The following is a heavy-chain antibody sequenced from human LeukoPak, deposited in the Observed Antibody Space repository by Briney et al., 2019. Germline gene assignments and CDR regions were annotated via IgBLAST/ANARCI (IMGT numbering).Heavy chain of an antibody. Sequence: GGSLRLSCAASGFTFSDYYMSWIRQAPGKGLEWVSYISSSSSYTNYADSVKGRFTISRDKAKNSLYLQMNSLRAEDTAVYYCVRDLYGSGSYSNYYYGMDVWGKGTTVTVSS. CDR2: ISSSSSYT. V-gene: IGHV3-11*06. J-gene: IGHJ6*04. D-gene: IGHD3-10*01. CDR1: GFTFSDYY. CDR3: VRDLYGSGSYSNYYYGMDV.